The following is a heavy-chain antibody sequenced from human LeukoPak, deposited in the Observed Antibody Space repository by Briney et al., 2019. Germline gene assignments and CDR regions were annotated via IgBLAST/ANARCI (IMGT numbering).Heavy chain of an antibody. V-gene: IGHV1-69*13. Sequence: GASVKVSCKASGYTFTGYYMHWVRQAPGQGLEWMGGIIPIFGTANYAQKFQGRVTITADESTSTAYMELSSLRSEDTAVYYCARTYSSSWGNWFDPWGQGTLVTVSS. CDR1: GYTFTGYY. D-gene: IGHD6-13*01. CDR3: ARTYSSSWGNWFDP. CDR2: IIPIFGTA. J-gene: IGHJ5*02.